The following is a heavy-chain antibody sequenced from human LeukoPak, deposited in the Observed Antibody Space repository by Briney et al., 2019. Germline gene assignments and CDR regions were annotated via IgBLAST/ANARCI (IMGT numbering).Heavy chain of an antibody. Sequence: GGSLRLSCAASGFTFSTYWMTWVRQAPGKGLEWVANIKQDGSEKYYVDSVKGRFTISRDSAKNSLYLQMNSLRAEDTAVYYCARPHPNYYGSGSNLDWGQGTLVTVSS. J-gene: IGHJ4*02. CDR3: ARPHPNYYGSGSNLD. CDR1: GFTFSTYW. CDR2: IKQDGSEK. V-gene: IGHV3-7*01. D-gene: IGHD3-10*01.